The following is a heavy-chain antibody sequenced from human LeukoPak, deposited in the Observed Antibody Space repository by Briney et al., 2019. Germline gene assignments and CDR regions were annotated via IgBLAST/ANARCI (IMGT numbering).Heavy chain of an antibody. Sequence: PSETLSLTCTVAAGSISSYYWSWILQPPGKELEGIGYIYTTGNTNYKPCLNIRVTISVDASKNQFSLNLSSMTPTDTAMSYCARTTDGYFDYWGQGTLFTVSS. CDR3: ARTTDGYFDY. D-gene: IGHD4-11*01. CDR1: AGSISSYY. V-gene: IGHV4-4*09. CDR2: IYTTGNT. J-gene: IGHJ4*02.